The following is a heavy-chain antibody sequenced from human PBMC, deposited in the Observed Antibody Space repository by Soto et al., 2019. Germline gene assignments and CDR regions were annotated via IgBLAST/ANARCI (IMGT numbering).Heavy chain of an antibody. Sequence: PSETLSLTCTVSGGSISSSSYHWGWIRQPPGKGLEWIGSIYYSGSTYHNPSLKSRVTISVDTSKNQFSLKLSSVTAADTAVYYCARLSAYYYGMDVWGQGTTVTVSS. CDR3: ARLSAYYYGMDV. V-gene: IGHV4-39*01. D-gene: IGHD3-16*02. J-gene: IGHJ6*02. CDR2: IYYSGST. CDR1: GGSISSSSYH.